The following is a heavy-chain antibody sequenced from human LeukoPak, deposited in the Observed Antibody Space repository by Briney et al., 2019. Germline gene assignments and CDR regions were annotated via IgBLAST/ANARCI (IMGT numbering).Heavy chain of an antibody. J-gene: IGHJ4*02. V-gene: IGHV3-23*01. CDR3: AKRGVVIRVILVGFHKEGYYFEY. Sequence: PGGSLRLSCAVSGITLSNYGMSWVRQAPGKGLEWVAGISDSGGSTKYADSVKGRFTIARDNRKNTLYLQMNSLRAEDTAVYFCAKRGVVIRVILVGFHKEGYYFEYWGQGALVTVSS. D-gene: IGHD3/OR15-3a*01. CDR2: ISDSGGST. CDR1: GITLSNYG.